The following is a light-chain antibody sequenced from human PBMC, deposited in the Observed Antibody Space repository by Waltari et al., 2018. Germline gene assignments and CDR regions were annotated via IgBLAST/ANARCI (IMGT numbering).Light chain of an antibody. V-gene: IGLV2-14*01. J-gene: IGLJ1*01. CDR2: DVK. CDR3: SSYTSSSTFV. CDR1: SSDVGGYNY. Sequence: QSALTQPASVSGSPGQSITISCTGTSSDVGGYNYVSWYQQHPGKAPKLMIYDVKKRPSGVSNRFSGSKSGNTASRTISGLQAEDEADYYCSSYTSSSTFVFGTGTKVTVL.